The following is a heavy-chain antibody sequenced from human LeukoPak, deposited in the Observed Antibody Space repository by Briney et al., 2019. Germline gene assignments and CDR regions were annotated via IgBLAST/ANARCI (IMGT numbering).Heavy chain of an antibody. Sequence: SETLSLTCSVSGDSISLYYWSWIRQPPGKGLEWIGYIDHTGSTNYNPSLNSRVTISRDTSKNHFSLELSSVTAADTAVYYCARDPGYYGSGTRGAFDIWGQGTMLTVSS. CDR2: IDHTGST. J-gene: IGHJ3*02. D-gene: IGHD3-10*01. CDR1: GDSISLYY. V-gene: IGHV4-59*12. CDR3: ARDPGYYGSGTRGAFDI.